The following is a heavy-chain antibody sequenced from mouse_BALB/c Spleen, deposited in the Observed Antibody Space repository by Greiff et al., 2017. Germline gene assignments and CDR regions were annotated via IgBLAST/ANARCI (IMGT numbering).Heavy chain of an antibody. V-gene: IGHV1-7*01. CDR3: ARNYRPDY. CDR1: GYTFTSYW. J-gene: IGHJ2*01. D-gene: IGHD2-14*01. CDR2: INPSTGYT. Sequence: VQLKESGAELVRPGASVKLSCKASGYTFTSYWMHWVKQRPGQGLEWIGYINPSTGYTEYNQKFKDKATLTADKSSSTAYMQLSSLTSEDSAVYYCARNYRPDYWGQGTTLTVSS.